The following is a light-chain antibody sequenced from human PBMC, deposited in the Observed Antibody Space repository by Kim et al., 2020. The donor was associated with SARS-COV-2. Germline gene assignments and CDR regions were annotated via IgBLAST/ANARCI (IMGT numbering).Light chain of an antibody. CDR3: QQRGNWPLT. Sequence: LYPGERATPACRASQGVSSYLAWNQQKPGQAPRLLIYDASNRATGTPARSSGSGSGTDFTLTIGGLEPEDFAVYSCQQRGNWPLTFGGGTKVDIK. CDR2: DAS. CDR1: QGVSSY. J-gene: IGKJ4*01. V-gene: IGKV3-11*01.